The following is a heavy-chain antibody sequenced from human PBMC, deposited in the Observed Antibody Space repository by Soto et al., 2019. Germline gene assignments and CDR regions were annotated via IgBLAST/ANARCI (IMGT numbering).Heavy chain of an antibody. CDR2: IDPSDSYT. J-gene: IGHJ5*02. D-gene: IGHD6-13*01. CDR3: ARRHSSSSAFDP. V-gene: IGHV5-10-1*01. CDR1: GYSFTSYW. Sequence: GESLKISCKGSGYSFTSYWISWVRQMPGKGLEWMGRIDPSDSYTNYSPSFQGHVTISADKSISTTYLQWSSLKASDTAMYYCARRHSSSSAFDPWGQGTLVTVSS.